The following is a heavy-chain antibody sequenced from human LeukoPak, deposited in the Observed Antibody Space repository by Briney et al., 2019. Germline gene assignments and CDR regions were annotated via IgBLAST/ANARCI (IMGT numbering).Heavy chain of an antibody. J-gene: IGHJ4*02. CDR1: GGSISSYY. CDR2: IYYSGGT. D-gene: IGHD5-18*01. Sequence: PSETLSLTCTVSGGSISSYYWSWIRQPPGKGLEWIGYIYYSGGTNYNPSLKSRVTISVDTSKNQFSLKLSSVTAADTAVYYCARDHGIDGYLDYWGQGTLVTVSS. V-gene: IGHV4-59*01. CDR3: ARDHGIDGYLDY.